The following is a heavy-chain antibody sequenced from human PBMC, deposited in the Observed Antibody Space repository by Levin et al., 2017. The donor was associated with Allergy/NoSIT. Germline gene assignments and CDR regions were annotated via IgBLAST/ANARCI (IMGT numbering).Heavy chain of an antibody. J-gene: IGHJ4*02. D-gene: IGHD4-17*01. CDR3: AREATVTTGFDY. Sequence: PSETLSLTCTVSGGSISSFYWNWIRQPPGKGLEWIGYIWGDTNYNPSLKSRVTISVDTSKNQFSLNLSSVTAADTAVYYCAREATVTTGFDYWGQGTLVTVSS. V-gene: IGHV4-59*01. CDR1: GGSISSFY. CDR2: IWGDT.